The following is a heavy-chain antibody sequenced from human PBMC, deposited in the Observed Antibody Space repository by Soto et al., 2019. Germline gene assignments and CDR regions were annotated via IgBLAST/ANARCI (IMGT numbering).Heavy chain of an antibody. V-gene: IGHV4-4*07. CDR1: GDSISGYY. CDR3: ARGDVFDL. CDR2: IYSSGNA. J-gene: IGHJ3*01. Sequence: QVQLQASGPGLVKPSETVSLICTVSGDSISGYYGSWIRQPAVNGLEWMGRIYSSGNANYNPALKSRVSMSVDMSKNQFSLKVTSVTAADTAMYYCARGDVFDLWGQGTKVTVSS.